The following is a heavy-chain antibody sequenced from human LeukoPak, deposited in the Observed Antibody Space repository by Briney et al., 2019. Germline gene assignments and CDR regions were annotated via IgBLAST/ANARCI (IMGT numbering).Heavy chain of an antibody. CDR3: ARPYYYDSRIDP. J-gene: IGHJ5*02. V-gene: IGHV4-30-4*01. CDR1: GGSISSGDYY. Sequence: PSETLSLTCTVTGGSISSGDYYWSWIRQPPGKGLEWIAYMYYSGSTYYNPSLKSRVTMSADTSKNQLSLKLSSVTAADTAVYYCARPYYYDSRIDPWGQGILVTVSS. CDR2: MYYSGST. D-gene: IGHD3-22*01.